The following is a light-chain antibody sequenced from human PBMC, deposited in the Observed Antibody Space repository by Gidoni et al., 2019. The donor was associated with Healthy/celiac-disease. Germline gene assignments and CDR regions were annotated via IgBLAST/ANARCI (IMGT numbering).Light chain of an antibody. CDR3: QQSYSTPPLT. CDR1: QSISSY. CDR2: AAS. Sequence: DIQMTQSPSSLSASVGDSVTITCRASQSISSYLNWYQQKPGKAPKLLIYAASSLQSGVPSRFSGSGSGTDFTITISSLQHEDFATYYCQQSYSTPPLTFGGGTKVEIK. J-gene: IGKJ4*01. V-gene: IGKV1-39*01.